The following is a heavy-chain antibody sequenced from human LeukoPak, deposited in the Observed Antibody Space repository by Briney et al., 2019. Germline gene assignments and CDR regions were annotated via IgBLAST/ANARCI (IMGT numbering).Heavy chain of an antibody. CDR3: AKDWYGSGSYYNPMGV. V-gene: IGHV3-66*01. CDR1: GFTVSSNY. J-gene: IGHJ6*03. CDR2: IYSGGST. Sequence: GGSLRLSCAASGFTVSSNYMSWVRQAPGKGLEWVSVIYSGGSTYYADSVKGRFTISKDNSKNTLYLQMNSLRAEDTAVYYCAKDWYGSGSYYNPMGVWGKGTTVTISS. D-gene: IGHD3-10*01.